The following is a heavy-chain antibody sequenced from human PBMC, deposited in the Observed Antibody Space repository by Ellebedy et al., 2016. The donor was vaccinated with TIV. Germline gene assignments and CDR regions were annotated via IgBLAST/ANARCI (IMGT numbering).Heavy chain of an antibody. V-gene: IGHV4-30-4*01. CDR1: GGSISSGDYY. J-gene: IGHJ4*02. CDR3: AGGEGQALLFDY. D-gene: IGHD3-16*01. Sequence: SETLSLTCTVSGGSISSGDYYWSWIRQPPGKGLEWIGYIYYSGSTYYNPSLKSRVTISVDTSKNQFSLKLSSVTAADTAVYYCAGGEGQALLFDYWGQGTLVTVSS. CDR2: IYYSGST.